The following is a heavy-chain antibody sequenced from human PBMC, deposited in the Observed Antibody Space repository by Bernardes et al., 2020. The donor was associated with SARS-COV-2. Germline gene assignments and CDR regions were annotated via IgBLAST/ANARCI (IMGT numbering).Heavy chain of an antibody. CDR2: IYYSGIT. Sequence: SESLSLTCTVSGGSISSSSYYWGWLPQPPGKGLEWIGSIYYSGITYYNPSLKSRVTISVDTSKNQFSLKLSSVTAADTAVYYCARVLVTTYWFDPWGQGTLVTVSS. J-gene: IGHJ5*02. CDR1: GGSISSSSYY. V-gene: IGHV4-39*07. D-gene: IGHD4-4*01. CDR3: ARVLVTTYWFDP.